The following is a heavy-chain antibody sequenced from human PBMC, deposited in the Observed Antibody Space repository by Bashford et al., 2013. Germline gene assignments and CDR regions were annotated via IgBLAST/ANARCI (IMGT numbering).Heavy chain of an antibody. J-gene: IGHJ5*02. CDR2: INHSGST. V-gene: IGHV4-34*01. CDR1: GGSFSGYY. D-gene: IGHD6-13*01. CDR3: ARGKAAAGRNWFDP. Sequence: SETLSLTCAVYGGSFSGYYWSWIRQPPGKGLEWIGEINHSGSTNYNPSLKSRVTISVDTSKNQFSLKLSSVTAADTAVYYCARGKAAAGRNWFDPWGPGNPGHRLL.